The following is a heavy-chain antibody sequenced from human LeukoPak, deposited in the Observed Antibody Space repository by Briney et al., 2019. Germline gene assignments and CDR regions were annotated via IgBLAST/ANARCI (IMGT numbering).Heavy chain of an antibody. Sequence: PSETLSLTCTVSGGSISSSSYYWGWIRQPPGKGLEWIGEINHSGSTNYDPSLKSRVTISVDTSKNQFSLKLSSVTAADTAVYYCARVEIAVADPYYYYYYYMDVWAKGPRSPSP. J-gene: IGHJ6*03. CDR2: INHSGST. D-gene: IGHD6-19*01. CDR3: ARVEIAVADPYYYYYYYMDV. CDR1: GGSISSSSYY. V-gene: IGHV4-39*07.